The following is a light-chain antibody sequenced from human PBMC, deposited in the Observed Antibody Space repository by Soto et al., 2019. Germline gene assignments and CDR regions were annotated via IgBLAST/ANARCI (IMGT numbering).Light chain of an antibody. J-gene: IGLJ2*01. V-gene: IGLV1-40*01. CDR2: GNN. CDR3: QSFDTRLNSVV. Sequence: QSVVTQPPSVSGAPGQRVTIPCTESRSNIGAGYDVHWYQQFPGTAPKLLIYGNNNRPSGVPDRFSGSKSGTSASLAITGLQAEDEADYYCQSFDTRLNSVVFGGGTKLPS. CDR1: RSNIGAGYD.